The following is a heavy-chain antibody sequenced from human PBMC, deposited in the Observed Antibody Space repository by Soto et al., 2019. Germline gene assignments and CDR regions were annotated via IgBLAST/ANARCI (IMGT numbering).Heavy chain of an antibody. CDR3: ASFEYSSSSEYFQH. V-gene: IGHV4-31*03. Sequence: PSETLSLTCTVSGGSISGGGHYWSLIRQHPGKGLEWIGYIYYRGSTYYNPYLKSRVTISVDRYKNQFSLTLSSVTAADTAVYYCASFEYSSSSEYFQHWGQGTLVTVSS. CDR1: GGSISGGGHY. J-gene: IGHJ1*01. CDR2: IYYRGST. D-gene: IGHD6-6*01.